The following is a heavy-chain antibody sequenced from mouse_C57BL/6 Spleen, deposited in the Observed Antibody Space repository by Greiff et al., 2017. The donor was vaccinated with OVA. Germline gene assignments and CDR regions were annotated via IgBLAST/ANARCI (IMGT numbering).Heavy chain of an antibody. Sequence: QVQLQQPGAELVRPGSSVKLSCKASGYTFTSYWMDWVKQRPGQGLEWIGNIYPSDSETHYNQKFKDKAKLTVDKSSSTAYMQLSSLTSEDSAVYYCARGGRLLCDYWGQGTTLTVSS. V-gene: IGHV1-61*01. CDR2: IYPSDSET. CDR3: ARGGRLLCDY. CDR1: GYTFTSYW. D-gene: IGHD2-10*01. J-gene: IGHJ2*01.